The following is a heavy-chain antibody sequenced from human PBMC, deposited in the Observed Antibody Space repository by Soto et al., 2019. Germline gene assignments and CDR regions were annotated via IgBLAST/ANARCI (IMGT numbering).Heavy chain of an antibody. Sequence: ASVKVSCKASGYTFTSYDINWVRQATGQGLEWMGWMNPNSGNTGYAQKFQGRVTMTRNTSISTAYMELSSLRSEDTAVYYCARADVGAAGIWTQYYCYYYGMDVWGQGTTVTVSS. CDR1: GYTFTSYD. CDR2: MNPNSGNT. V-gene: IGHV1-8*01. CDR3: ARADVGAAGIWTQYYCYYYGMDV. J-gene: IGHJ6*02. D-gene: IGHD6-13*01.